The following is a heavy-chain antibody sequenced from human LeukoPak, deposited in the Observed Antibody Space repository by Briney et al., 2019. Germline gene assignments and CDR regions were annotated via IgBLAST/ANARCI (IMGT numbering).Heavy chain of an antibody. V-gene: IGHV1-18*01. CDR2: ISAYNGNT. CDR3: AREGRQSFGVVIGWFDP. CDR1: GYTFTSYG. D-gene: IGHD3-3*01. Sequence: ASVKVSCKASGYTFTSYGISWVRQAPGQGLEWMGWISAYNGNTNYAQKLQGRVTMTTDTSTSTAYMELRSLRSDDTAVYYCAREGRQSFGVVIGWFDPWGQGTLVTASS. J-gene: IGHJ5*02.